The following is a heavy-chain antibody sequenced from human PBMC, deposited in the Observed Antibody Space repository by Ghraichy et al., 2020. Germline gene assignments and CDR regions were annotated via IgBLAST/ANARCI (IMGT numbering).Heavy chain of an antibody. V-gene: IGHV1-69*05. CDR3: TRGYDSSGYYDY. Sequence: SVKVSCKASGGTFSSYAISWVRQAPGQGLEWMGGIIPIFGTANYAQKFQGRVTITTDESTSTAYMELSSLRSEDTAVYYCTRGYDSSGYYDYWGQGTLVTVSS. D-gene: IGHD3-22*01. CDR1: GGTFSSYA. J-gene: IGHJ4*02. CDR2: IIPIFGTA.